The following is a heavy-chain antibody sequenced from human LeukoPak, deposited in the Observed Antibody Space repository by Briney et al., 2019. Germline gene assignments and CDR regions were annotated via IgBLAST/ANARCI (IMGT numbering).Heavy chain of an antibody. J-gene: IGHJ6*02. V-gene: IGHV4-59*12. CDR1: GGSISSYY. CDR3: ARGVCSSTSCYRYYGMDV. CDR2: IYYSGST. Sequence: SETLSLTCTVSGGSISSYYWSWIRQPPGKGLEWIGYIYYSGSTNYNPSLKSRVTISVDTSKNQFSLKLSSVTAADTAVYYCARGVCSSTSCYRYYGMDVWGQGTTVTVSS. D-gene: IGHD2-2*01.